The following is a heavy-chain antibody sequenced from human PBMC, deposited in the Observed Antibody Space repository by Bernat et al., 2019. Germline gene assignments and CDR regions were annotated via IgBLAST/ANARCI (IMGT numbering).Heavy chain of an antibody. Sequence: EVQLLESGGGLVQPGGSLRLSCAASGFTFSSYAMSWVRQAPGKGLEWVSAISGSGGSTYYADSVKGRFTISRDNSKNTLYLQMNSLIAEDTAVYYCAKGRGSYYYGSGSFKYYYYYGMDVWGQGTTVTVSS. CDR2: ISGSGGST. CDR1: GFTFSSYA. CDR3: AKGRGSYYYGSGSFKYYYYYGMDV. V-gene: IGHV3-23*01. D-gene: IGHD3-10*01. J-gene: IGHJ6*02.